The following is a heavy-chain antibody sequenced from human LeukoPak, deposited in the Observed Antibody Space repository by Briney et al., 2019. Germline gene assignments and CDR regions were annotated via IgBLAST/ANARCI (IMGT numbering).Heavy chain of an antibody. V-gene: IGHV3-11*04. CDR3: ARGSGSRYGPFDY. J-gene: IGHJ4*02. CDR2: ISLSGTVI. Sequence: GGSLRLSCAASGFIFSDCYMSWIRQAPGKGLEWVSDISLSGTVIYYADSVKGRFTISRDNARNSLYLHMDSLRVEDTAVYYCARGSGSRYGPFDYWGQGTLVTVSS. D-gene: IGHD5-18*01. CDR1: GFIFSDCY.